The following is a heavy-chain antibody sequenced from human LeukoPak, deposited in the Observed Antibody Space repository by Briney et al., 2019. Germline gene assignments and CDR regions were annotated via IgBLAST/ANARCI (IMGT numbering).Heavy chain of an antibody. D-gene: IGHD3-10*01. CDR1: GGSIRSYY. CDR2: IYTSGST. V-gene: IGHV4-4*07. J-gene: IGHJ3*02. Sequence: PSETLSLTCTVSGGSIRSYYWSWIRQPAGKGLEWMGRIYTSGSTNYNPALKSRVTMSVDTSKNQFSLRLSSVTAADTAVYYCARVTRSGFGESNDAFDIWGQGTMVTVST. CDR3: ARVTRSGFGESNDAFDI.